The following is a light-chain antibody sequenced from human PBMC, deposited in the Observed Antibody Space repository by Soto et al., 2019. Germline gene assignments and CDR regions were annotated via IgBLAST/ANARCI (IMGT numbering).Light chain of an antibody. V-gene: IGKV1-5*01. Sequence: DIQMTQSPSTLPASVGDRVTITCRASQSISSWLAWYQQKPGKAPKLLIYDASSLESGVPSRFSGSGSGTEFTLTISSLQPDDFATYYCQQYNSYSPNTFGGGTKVDIK. CDR1: QSISSW. J-gene: IGKJ4*01. CDR3: QQYNSYSPNT. CDR2: DAS.